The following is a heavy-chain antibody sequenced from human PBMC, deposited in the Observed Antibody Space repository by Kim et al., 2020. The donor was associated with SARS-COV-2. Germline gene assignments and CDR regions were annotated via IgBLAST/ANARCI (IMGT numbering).Heavy chain of an antibody. D-gene: IGHD2-2*01. J-gene: IGHJ6*02. CDR3: ARDWGVECSSTSCHDYGMDV. CDR1: GDSVSSNSAA. V-gene: IGHV6-1*01. Sequence: SQTLSLTCAISGDSVSSNSAAWNWISQSPSRGLEWLGRTYYRSKWYNDYAVSVKSRITINPDTSKNQFSLQLNSVTPEDTAVYYCARDWGVECSSTSCHDYGMDVWGQGTTVTVSS. CDR2: TYYRSKWYN.